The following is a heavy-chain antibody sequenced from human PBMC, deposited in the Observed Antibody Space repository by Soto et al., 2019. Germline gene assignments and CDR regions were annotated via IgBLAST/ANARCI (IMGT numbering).Heavy chain of an antibody. CDR3: ARDGLAFGGD. CDR2: ISSSSAYI. D-gene: IGHD3-16*01. V-gene: IGHV3-21*06. CDR1: GFTFGSFT. Sequence: EVHLVEAGGGLVQPGESLTLSCAASGFTFGSFTLHWVRQAPGKGLEWVSSISSSSAYIYYAESVKGRFTISRDNARSQLYLQMNSLRLDDTAVYFCARDGLAFGGDWGQGTLVAVSS. J-gene: IGHJ4*02.